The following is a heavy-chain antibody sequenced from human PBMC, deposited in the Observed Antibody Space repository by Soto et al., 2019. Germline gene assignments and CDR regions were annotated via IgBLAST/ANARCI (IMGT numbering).Heavy chain of an antibody. CDR1: GGSINSGGYS. CDR3: ARVELTLCTTFASGMDV. V-gene: IGHV4-30-2*01. J-gene: IGHJ6*02. D-gene: IGHD1-26*01. Sequence: QLQLQESGSRLVKPSQTLSLTCTVSGGSINSGGYSWIWIRQPPGKGLEWIGYSYQTGNTSYNPTLKSRVTISVDQSKDQISLSLGSVTAADTAMYYCARVELTLCTTFASGMDVWGQGTTVTVSS. CDR2: SYQTGNT.